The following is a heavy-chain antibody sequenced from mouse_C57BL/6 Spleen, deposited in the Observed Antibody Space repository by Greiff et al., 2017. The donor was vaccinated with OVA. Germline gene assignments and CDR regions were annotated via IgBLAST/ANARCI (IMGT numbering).Heavy chain of an antibody. CDR2: INPSTGGT. CDR3: ARWNYYGNYFDY. CDR1: GYSFTGYY. D-gene: IGHD2-1*01. Sequence: VQLKQSGPELVKPGASVKISCKASGYSFTGYYMNWVKQSPEKSLEWIGEINPSTGGTTYNQKFKAKATLTVDKSSSTAYMQLKSLTSEDSAVYYCARWNYYGNYFDYWGQGTTLTVSS. V-gene: IGHV1-42*01. J-gene: IGHJ2*01.